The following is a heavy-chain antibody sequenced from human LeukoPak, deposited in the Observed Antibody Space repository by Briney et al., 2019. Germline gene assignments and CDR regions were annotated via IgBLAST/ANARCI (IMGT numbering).Heavy chain of an antibody. CDR2: INHSGST. D-gene: IGHD4-23*01. CDR1: GGSFSGYY. J-gene: IGHJ4*02. V-gene: IGHV4-34*01. Sequence: SETLSLTCAVYGGSFSGYYWSWIRQPPGKGLEWIGEINHSGSTNYNPSLKSRVTISVDTSKNQFSLKLSSVTAADTAVYYCARVFRGGADYWGQGTLVTVSS. CDR3: ARVFRGGADY.